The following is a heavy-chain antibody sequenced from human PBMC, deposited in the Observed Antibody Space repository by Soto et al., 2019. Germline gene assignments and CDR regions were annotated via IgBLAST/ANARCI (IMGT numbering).Heavy chain of an antibody. J-gene: IGHJ3*02. D-gene: IGHD6-13*01. Sequence: ASMQVSCQESEYALPSYYMHCVRPAPEKGLEWMGIINPSGGSTSYAQKFQGRVTMTRDTSTSTVYMELSSLRSEDTAVYYCARGGVWYRSSWPDAFDIWGQGTLVTGS. V-gene: IGHV1-46*01. CDR2: INPSGGST. CDR3: ARGGVWYRSSWPDAFDI. CDR1: EYALPSYY.